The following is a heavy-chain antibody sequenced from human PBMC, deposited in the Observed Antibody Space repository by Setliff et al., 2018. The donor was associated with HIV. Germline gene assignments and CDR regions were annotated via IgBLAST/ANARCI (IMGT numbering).Heavy chain of an antibody. Sequence: SGGSLRLSCAASGFTFSSYSMSWVRQAPGKGLEWVANIKQDGSEKYYVDSVKGRFTISRDNSKNTLYLQMNSLRAEDTAVYYCAKPPALPQWELLDYWGQGTQVTVSS. J-gene: IGHJ4*02. V-gene: IGHV3-7*01. CDR2: IKQDGSEK. CDR1: GFTFSSYS. D-gene: IGHD1-26*01. CDR3: AKPPALPQWELLDY.